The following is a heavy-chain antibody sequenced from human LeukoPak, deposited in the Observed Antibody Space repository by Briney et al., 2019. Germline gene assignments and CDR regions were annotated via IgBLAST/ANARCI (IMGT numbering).Heavy chain of an antibody. CDR1: GFTFHDYA. V-gene: IGHV3-23*01. J-gene: IGHJ1*01. CDR2: INTSGGSA. CDR3: TRDYFPSYDSPFQH. D-gene: IGHD3-22*01. Sequence: GGSLRLSCAASGFTFHDYALSWVRQAPGKGLEWLALINTSGGSALYADSVKGRFTISRDNVNNTLYLQMDSLRTEDTAVYFCTRDYFPSYDSPFQHWGQGTLVTVSS.